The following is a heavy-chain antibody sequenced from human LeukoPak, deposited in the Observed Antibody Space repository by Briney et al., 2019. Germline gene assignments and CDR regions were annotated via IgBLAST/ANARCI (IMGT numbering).Heavy chain of an antibody. CDR1: GGSISSGGYS. J-gene: IGHJ4*02. CDR3: VCSGCRSGWRIDY. Sequence: KTSETLSLTCAVPGGSISSGGYSWSWIRQPPGKGLEWIGYIYHSGSTYYNPSLKSRVTISVDRSKNQFSLKLSSVTAADTAVYYCVCSGCRSGWRIDYWGRGTLVIVSS. CDR2: IYHSGST. D-gene: IGHD6-19*01. V-gene: IGHV4-30-2*01.